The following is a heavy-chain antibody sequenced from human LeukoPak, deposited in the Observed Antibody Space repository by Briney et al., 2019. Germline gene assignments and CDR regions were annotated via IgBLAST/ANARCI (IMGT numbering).Heavy chain of an antibody. CDR1: GFTFSSYG. CDR3: AKDRSLAIGYCSSTSCSDAFDI. V-gene: IGHV3-30*02. J-gene: IGHJ3*02. Sequence: GGSLRLSCAASGFTFSSYGMHWVRQAPGKGLEWVAFIRYDGSNKYYADSVKGRFTISRDNSKNTLYLQMNSLRAEDTAVYYRAKDRSLAIGYCSSTSCSDAFDIWGQGTMVTVSS. CDR2: IRYDGSNK. D-gene: IGHD2-2*01.